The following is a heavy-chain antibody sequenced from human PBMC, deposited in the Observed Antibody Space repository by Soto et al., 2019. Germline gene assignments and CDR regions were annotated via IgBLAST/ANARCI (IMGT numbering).Heavy chain of an antibody. J-gene: IGHJ6*02. CDR2: IYYSGST. V-gene: IGHV4-31*03. D-gene: IGHD1-26*01. Sequence: SETLSLTCTVSGGSISSGGYYWSWIRQHPGKGLEWIGYIYYSGSTYYNPSLKSRVTISVDTSKNQFSLKLSSVTAADTAVYYCARDQGSGRYYYYYGMDVWGQGTTVTVSS. CDR1: GGSISSGGYY. CDR3: ARDQGSGRYYYYYGMDV.